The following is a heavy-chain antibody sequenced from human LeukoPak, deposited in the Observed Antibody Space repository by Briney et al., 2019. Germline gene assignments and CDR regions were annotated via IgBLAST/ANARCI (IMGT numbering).Heavy chain of an antibody. CDR2: IYYSGNT. D-gene: IGHD2-15*01. CDR1: GGSIAGSSNY. CDR3: ARVGVFGYCTRDSCHSPLDY. V-gene: IGHV4-39*07. J-gene: IGHJ4*02. Sequence: SETLSLTCTVSGGSIAGSSNYWVWIRQPPGKGLEWIGNIYYSGNTYYNPSLKSRVTISVDTSKNQFSLNLASVTAADTAVYYCARVGVFGYCTRDSCHSPLDYWGQGTPVTVSS.